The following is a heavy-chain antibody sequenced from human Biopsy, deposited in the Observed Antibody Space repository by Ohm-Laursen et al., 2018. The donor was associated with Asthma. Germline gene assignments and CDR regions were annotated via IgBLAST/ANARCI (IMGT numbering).Heavy chain of an antibody. J-gene: IGHJ6*02. CDR2: ISVYNGNT. V-gene: IGHV1-18*01. CDR3: ARAVDYSHYYGIDV. Sequence: ASVKVSCKTSGYTFNSAGITWVRQAPGQGLEWMGWISVYNGNTKVAQKLQDRVTMIAGTSTSTAYMELRSLRSDDTAVYFCARAVDYSHYYGIDVWGQGTTVTVS. CDR1: GYTFNSAG. D-gene: IGHD3-10*01.